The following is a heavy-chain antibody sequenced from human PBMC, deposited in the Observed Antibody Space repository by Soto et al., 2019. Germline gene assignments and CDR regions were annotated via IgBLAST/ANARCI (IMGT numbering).Heavy chain of an antibody. D-gene: IGHD3-10*01. CDR2: IDPSDSYT. Sequence: EVQLVQSGAEVKKPGESLRISCKGSGYSFTSYWISWVRQMPGKGLEWMGRIDPSDSYTNYSPSFQGNVTISADKSISTAYLQWSSLKASDTAMYYCARRDYYGSGSYPNWYDPWGQGTLVTVSS. J-gene: IGHJ5*02. V-gene: IGHV5-10-1*01. CDR1: GYSFTSYW. CDR3: ARRDYYGSGSYPNWYDP.